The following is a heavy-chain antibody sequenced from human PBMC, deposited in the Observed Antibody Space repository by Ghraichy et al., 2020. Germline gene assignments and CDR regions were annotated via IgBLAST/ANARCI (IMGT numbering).Heavy chain of an antibody. CDR2: IYYSGST. CDR3: ARSSGYYYGPFDY. V-gene: IGHV4-39*01. D-gene: IGHD3-22*01. Sequence: SETLSLTCTVSGGSISSSSYYWGWIRQPPGKGLEWIGSIYYSGSTYYNPSLKSRVTISVDTSKNQFSLKLSSVTAADTAVYYCARSSGYYYGPFDYWGQGTLVTVSS. CDR1: GGSISSSSYY. J-gene: IGHJ4*02.